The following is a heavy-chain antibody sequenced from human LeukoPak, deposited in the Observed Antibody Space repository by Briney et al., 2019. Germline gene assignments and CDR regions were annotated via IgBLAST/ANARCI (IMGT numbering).Heavy chain of an antibody. V-gene: IGHV4-59*10. CDR3: ARDRYYYGSEDLKLDY. D-gene: IGHD3-10*01. CDR1: GGSFSGYY. CDR2: IHTSGST. Sequence: SETLSLTCAVYGGSFSGYYWSWLRQPPGKGLEWIGRIHTSGSTNYNPSLKSRVTMSVDTSKNQFSLKLSSVTAADTAVYYCARDRYYYGSEDLKLDYWGQGTLVTVSS. J-gene: IGHJ4*02.